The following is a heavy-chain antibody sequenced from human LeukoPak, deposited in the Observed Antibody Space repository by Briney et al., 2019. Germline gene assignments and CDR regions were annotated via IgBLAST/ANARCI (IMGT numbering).Heavy chain of an antibody. CDR2: IYYSGST. J-gene: IGHJ4*02. CDR1: GGSISGHY. CDR3: ALATTMTRALDH. D-gene: IGHD4-17*01. Sequence: SETLSLTCTVSGGSISGHYCSWIRQPPGKELEWIGCIYYSGSTKYNPSLRSRVTISLDTSENQFSLKLSSVTAADTAVYYCALATTMTRALDHWGQGTLITVSS. V-gene: IGHV4-59*11.